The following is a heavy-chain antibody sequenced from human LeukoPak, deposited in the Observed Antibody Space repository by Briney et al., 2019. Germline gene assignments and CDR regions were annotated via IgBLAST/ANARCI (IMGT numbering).Heavy chain of an antibody. CDR3: ASLGGSRNYYVDF. CDR2: IYYSGST. V-gene: IGHV4-59*08. CDR1: GGSISRYY. Sequence: SETLSLTCTVSGGSISRYYWSWIRQPPGKGLEWIGYIYYSGSTNYNPSLKSRVTISVDTSKTQFSLRLSSLTAADTAVYYCASLGGSRNYYVDFWGQGTLVTVSS. D-gene: IGHD3-10*02. J-gene: IGHJ4*02.